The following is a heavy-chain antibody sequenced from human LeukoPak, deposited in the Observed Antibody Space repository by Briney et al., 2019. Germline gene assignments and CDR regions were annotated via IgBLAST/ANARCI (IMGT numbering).Heavy chain of an antibody. CDR1: GFTFSSYG. CDR2: ISYDGSNK. Sequence: GGSLRLSCAASGFTFSSYGMHWVRQAPGKGLEWVAVISYDGSNKYYADSVKGRFTISRDNSKNTLYLQMNSLRAEDTAVYYCAKWIKYDILTGYADYWGQGTLVTVSS. J-gene: IGHJ4*02. D-gene: IGHD3-9*01. CDR3: AKWIKYDILTGYADY. V-gene: IGHV3-30*18.